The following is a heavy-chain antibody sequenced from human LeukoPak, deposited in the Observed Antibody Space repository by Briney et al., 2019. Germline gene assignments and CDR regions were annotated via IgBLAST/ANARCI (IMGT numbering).Heavy chain of an antibody. D-gene: IGHD3-22*01. CDR2: INPNSGGT. CDR1: GYTFTDYY. CDR3: ARVKDSSGYNYYYGMDV. J-gene: IGHJ6*02. Sequence: ASVKVSCKASGYTFTDYYMHWVRQAPGQGLGWMGWINPNSGGTNYAQKFQGRVTMTRDTSISTAYMELSRLRSDDTAVYYCARVKDSSGYNYYYGMDVWGQGTTVTVSS. V-gene: IGHV1-2*02.